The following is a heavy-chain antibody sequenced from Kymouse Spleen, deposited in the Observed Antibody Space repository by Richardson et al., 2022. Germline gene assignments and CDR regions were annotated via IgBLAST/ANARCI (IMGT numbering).Heavy chain of an antibody. D-gene: IGHD5-18,IGHD5-18*01. CDR2: INHSGST. J-gene: IGHJ4*02. CDR1: GGSFSGYY. CDR3: ARTGYSNFDY. Sequence: QVQLQQWGAGLLKPSETLSLTCAVYGGSFSGYYWSWIRQPPGKGLEWIGEINHSGSTNYNPSLKSRVTISVDTSKNQFSLKLSSVTAADTAVYYCARTGYSNFDYWGQGTLVTVSS. V-gene: IGHV4-34*01.